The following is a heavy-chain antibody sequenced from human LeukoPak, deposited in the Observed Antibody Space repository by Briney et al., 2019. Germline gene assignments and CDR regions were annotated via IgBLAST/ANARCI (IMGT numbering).Heavy chain of an antibody. V-gene: IGHV3-7*01. CDR1: GFTFSSYW. CDR3: AKGRITMVRGVRGMDV. D-gene: IGHD3-10*01. CDR2: IKQDGSEK. J-gene: IGHJ6*03. Sequence: GGSLRLSCAASGFTFSSYWMNWVRQAPGKGLEWVANIKQDGSEKYYVDSVKDRFTISRDNSKNTLYLQMNSLRAEDTAVYYCAKGRITMVRGVRGMDVWGKGTTVTISS.